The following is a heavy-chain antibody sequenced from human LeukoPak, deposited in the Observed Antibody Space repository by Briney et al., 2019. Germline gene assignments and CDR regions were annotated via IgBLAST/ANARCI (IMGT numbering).Heavy chain of an antibody. CDR2: ISYDGSNK. D-gene: IGHD2-2*01. Sequence: GGSLRLSCAASGFTFSSHAMHWVRQAPGKGLEWVAVISYDGSNKYYADSVKGRFTISRDNSKNTVYLQMNSLRAEDTAVYYCAKTHLGYCSSSSCQNDYWGQGTLVTVSS. J-gene: IGHJ4*02. CDR3: AKTHLGYCSSSSCQNDY. CDR1: GFTFSSHA. V-gene: IGHV3-30*14.